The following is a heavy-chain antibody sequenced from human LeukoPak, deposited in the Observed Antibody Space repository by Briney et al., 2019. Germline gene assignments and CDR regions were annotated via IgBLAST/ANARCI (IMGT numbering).Heavy chain of an antibody. CDR2: ISAYNGNT. Sequence: ASVKLSCKASGYTFTSYGISWVRQAPGQRLEWMGWISAYNGNTNYAQKLQGRVTMTTDTSTSTAYMGLRSLRSDATAVYYCARDPPTRIAVAGTVDYWGQGTLVTVSS. V-gene: IGHV1-18*01. J-gene: IGHJ4*02. CDR3: ARDPPTRIAVAGTVDY. CDR1: GYTFTSYG. D-gene: IGHD6-19*01.